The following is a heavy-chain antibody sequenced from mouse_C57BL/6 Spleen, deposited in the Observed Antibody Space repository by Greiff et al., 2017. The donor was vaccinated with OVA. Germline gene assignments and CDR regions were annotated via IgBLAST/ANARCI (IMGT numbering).Heavy chain of an antibody. CDR1: GFTFTDYY. D-gene: IGHD1-1*01. J-gene: IGHJ4*01. V-gene: IGHV7-3*01. CDR3: ARYMNYGSSLYAMDY. Sequence: EVQLVESGGGLVQPGGSLSLSCAASGFTFTDYYMSWVRQPPGKALEWLGFIRNKANGYTTEYSASVKGRFTISRDNSQSILYLQMNALRAEDSATYYCARYMNYGSSLYAMDYWGQGTSVTVSS. CDR2: IRNKANGYTT.